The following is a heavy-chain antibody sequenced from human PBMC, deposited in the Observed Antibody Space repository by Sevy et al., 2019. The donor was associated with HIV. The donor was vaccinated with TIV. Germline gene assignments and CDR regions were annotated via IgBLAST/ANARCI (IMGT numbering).Heavy chain of an antibody. V-gene: IGHV3-74*01. CDR3: AREGGYSGYDWDY. CDR1: GFTFSSYW. CDR2: INRDGSST. D-gene: IGHD5-12*01. Sequence: GGSLRLSCAASGFTFSSYWMHWVRQAPGKGLVWVSRINRDGSSTSYADSVKGRFTISRDNAKNTLYLQMNSLRAEDTAVYYCAREGGYSGYDWDYWGQGTLVTVSS. J-gene: IGHJ4*02.